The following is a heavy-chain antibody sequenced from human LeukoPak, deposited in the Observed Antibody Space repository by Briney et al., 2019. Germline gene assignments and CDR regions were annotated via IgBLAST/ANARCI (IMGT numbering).Heavy chain of an antibody. J-gene: IGHJ2*01. D-gene: IGHD5-12*01. CDR3: AKYSGYDYSYWYFDL. V-gene: IGHV3-23*01. Sequence: PGGSLRLSCAASGFTFSSYAMSWVRQAPGKGLEWVSAISGSGGSTYYADSVKGRFTISRDNSKNTLYLQMNSLRAEDTAVYYCAKYSGYDYSYWYFDLWGRGTLVTVSS. CDR2: ISGSGGST. CDR1: GFTFSSYA.